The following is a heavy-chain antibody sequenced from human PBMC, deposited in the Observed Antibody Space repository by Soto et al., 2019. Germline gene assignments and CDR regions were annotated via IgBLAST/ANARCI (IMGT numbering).Heavy chain of an antibody. Sequence: SETLSLTCTVSGGSISSYYWSWIRQPPGKGLEWIGYIYYSGSTNYNPSLKSRVTISVDTSKNQFSLKLSSVTAADTAVYYCARQGRAAAGSEGWFDPWGQGTLVTVSS. V-gene: IGHV4-59*08. CDR3: ARQGRAAAGSEGWFDP. CDR2: IYYSGST. J-gene: IGHJ5*02. D-gene: IGHD6-13*01. CDR1: GGSISSYY.